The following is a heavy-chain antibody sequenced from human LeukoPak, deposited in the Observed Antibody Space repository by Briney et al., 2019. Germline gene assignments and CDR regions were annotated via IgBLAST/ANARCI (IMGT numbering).Heavy chain of an antibody. CDR1: GGSFSPYS. D-gene: IGHD3-9*01. J-gene: IGHJ5*02. Sequence: SETLSLTCDVSGGSFSPYSWTWIRQHPGKGLEWIGYIYYSGSTYYNPSLKSRVTISVDTSKNQFSLKLSSVTAADTAVYYCARLSAGILTGYSSGFWFDPWGQGTLVTVSS. CDR3: ARLSAGILTGYSSGFWFDP. CDR2: IYYSGST. V-gene: IGHV4-31*11.